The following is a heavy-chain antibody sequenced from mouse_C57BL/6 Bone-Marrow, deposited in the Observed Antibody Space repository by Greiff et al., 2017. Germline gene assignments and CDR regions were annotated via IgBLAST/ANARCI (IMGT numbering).Heavy chain of an antibody. V-gene: IGHV1-55*01. CDR1: GYTFTSYW. J-gene: IGHJ3*01. CDR2: IYPGSGST. D-gene: IGHD2-12*01. Sequence: QVQLQQPGAELVKPGASVKLSCKASGYTFTSYWMQWVKQRPGQGLEWIGDIYPGSGSTNYNEKFKSKATLTVDTSSSPAYMQLSSLTSEDSAVYYLGRRGCYDGGFAYWGQGTLVTVSA. CDR3: GRRGCYDGGFAY.